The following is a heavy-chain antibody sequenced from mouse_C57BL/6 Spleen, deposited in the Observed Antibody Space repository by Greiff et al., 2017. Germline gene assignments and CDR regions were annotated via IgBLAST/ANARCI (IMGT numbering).Heavy chain of an antibody. Sequence: DVKLVESGPGLVKPSQSLSLTCSVTGYSITSGYYWNWIRQFPGNKLEWMGYISYDGSNNYNPSLKNRISITRDTSKNQFFLKLNSVTTEDTATYYCARGRDYEGNPFAYWGQGTLVTVSA. CDR1: GYSITSGYY. V-gene: IGHV3-6*01. J-gene: IGHJ3*01. CDR2: ISYDGSN. D-gene: IGHD2-4*01. CDR3: ARGRDYEGNPFAY.